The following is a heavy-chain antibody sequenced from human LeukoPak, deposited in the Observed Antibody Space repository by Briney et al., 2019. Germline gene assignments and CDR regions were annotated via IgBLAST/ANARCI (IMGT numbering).Heavy chain of an antibody. CDR2: INHSGRT. CDR1: GGSFSGYY. CDR3: ARRVAFDI. Sequence: PSETLSLTCAVYGGSFSGYYWSWIRQSPGKGLEWIGEINHSGRTNYNPSLKSRVTISVDTSNNQFSLKLSSVTAADTAVYYCARRVAFDIWGQGTMVTVSS. V-gene: IGHV4-34*01. J-gene: IGHJ3*02.